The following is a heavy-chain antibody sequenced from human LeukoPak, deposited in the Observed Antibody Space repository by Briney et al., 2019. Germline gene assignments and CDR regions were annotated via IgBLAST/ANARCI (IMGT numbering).Heavy chain of an antibody. Sequence: SETLSLTCTVSGGSISRYYWSWIRQTPGKGLEWIGYTSYSGSTNHNPSLKSRVTISIDTSKNQFSLKLSSVTAADTAVYYCARQRITAAGILDYWGQGTLVTVSS. CDR2: TSYSGST. CDR3: ARQRITAAGILDY. CDR1: GGSISRYY. J-gene: IGHJ4*02. V-gene: IGHV4-59*08. D-gene: IGHD6-13*01.